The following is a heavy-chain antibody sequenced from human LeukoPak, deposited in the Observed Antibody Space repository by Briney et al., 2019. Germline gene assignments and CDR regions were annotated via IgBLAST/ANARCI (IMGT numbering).Heavy chain of an antibody. CDR2: INPDSGGT. CDR1: GYTLTGYY. V-gene: IGHV1-2*02. D-gene: IGHD2/OR15-2a*01. J-gene: IGHJ5*02. CDR3: ARGAGTPSTTSYNWFDP. Sequence: ASVTVSCKASGYTLTGYYMHWVRQAPGQGLEWMGWINPDSGGTNYGQKFQGRVTMTRDTSTTTAYMELSRLTSDDTAVYYCARGAGTPSTTSYNWFDPWGQGTLVTVSS.